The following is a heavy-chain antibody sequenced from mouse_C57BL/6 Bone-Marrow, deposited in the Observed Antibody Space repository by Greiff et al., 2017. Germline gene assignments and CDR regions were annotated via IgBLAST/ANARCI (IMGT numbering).Heavy chain of an antibody. CDR3: ARSYYYGSRYAMDY. J-gene: IGHJ4*01. CDR2: IDPSDSYT. CDR1: GYTFTSYW. Sequence: VQLQQPGAELVRPGTSVKLSCKASGYTFTSYWMHWVKQRPGQGLEWIGVIDPSDSYTNYNQKFKGKATLTVDTSSSTAYMQLSSLTSEDSAVYYCARSYYYGSRYAMDYWGQGTSVTVSS. V-gene: IGHV1-59*01. D-gene: IGHD1-1*01.